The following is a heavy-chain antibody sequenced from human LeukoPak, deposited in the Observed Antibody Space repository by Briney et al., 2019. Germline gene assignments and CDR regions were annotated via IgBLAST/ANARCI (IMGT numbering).Heavy chain of an antibody. CDR3: ARGRLLEWFDN. Sequence: SGTLSLTCGVSGGSISSTNCWTWVRQPPGGGLEWIGEVHLNGRTHYSPSLESQVTMSVDMSENHISLKLTSVTAADTAVYYCARGRLLEWFDNWGQGTLVSVSS. J-gene: IGHJ5*02. D-gene: IGHD3-3*01. CDR1: GGSISSTNC. V-gene: IGHV4-4*02. CDR2: VHLNGRT.